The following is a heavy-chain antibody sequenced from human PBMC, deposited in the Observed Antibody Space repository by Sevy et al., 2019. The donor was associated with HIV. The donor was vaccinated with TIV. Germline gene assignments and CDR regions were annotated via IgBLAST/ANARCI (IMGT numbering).Heavy chain of an antibody. V-gene: IGHV3-23*01. J-gene: IGHJ6*02. Sequence: GGSLRLSCAASGFTFSSYAMSWVRQAPGKGLEWVSAISGSGGSTYYADPVKGRFTISRDNSKNTLYLQMNSLRAEDTAVYYCAKEYWSEPYYGMDVWGQGTTVTVSS. D-gene: IGHD3-3*01. CDR1: GFTFSSYA. CDR3: AKEYWSEPYYGMDV. CDR2: ISGSGGST.